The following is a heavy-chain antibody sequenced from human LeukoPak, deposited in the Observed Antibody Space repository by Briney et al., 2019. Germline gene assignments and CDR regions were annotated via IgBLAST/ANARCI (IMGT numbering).Heavy chain of an antibody. V-gene: IGHV4-39*01. CDR2: IHHPGST. CDR3: ARQSYGSGTDNYYMDV. D-gene: IGHD3-10*01. CDR1: GGSISSSSYY. Sequence: SETLSLTCVVSGGSISSSSYYWGWVRQPPGKGLEWIGSIHHPGSTYSNPSLKSRVTLSEDTSKNQFSLKLSSVTAADTAVYYCARQSYGSGTDNYYMDVWGKGTTVTVSS. J-gene: IGHJ6*03.